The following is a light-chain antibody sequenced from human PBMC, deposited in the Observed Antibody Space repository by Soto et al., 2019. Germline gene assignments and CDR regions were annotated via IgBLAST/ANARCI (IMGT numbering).Light chain of an antibody. V-gene: IGKV3-11*01. Sequence: EIVLTQSPATLSLSPGERATLSCRASQSVSSYLAWYQQKPGQAPRLLIYDASNRATGIPARFSGSGSGTDFTPTISSLEPEDFAVYYCQQRSNWRGVTFGPGTPVDIK. CDR1: QSVSSY. J-gene: IGKJ3*01. CDR2: DAS. CDR3: QQRSNWRGVT.